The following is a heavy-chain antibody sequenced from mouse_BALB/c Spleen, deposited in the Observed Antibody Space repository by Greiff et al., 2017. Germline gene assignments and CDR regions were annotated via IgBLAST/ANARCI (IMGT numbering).Heavy chain of an antibody. CDR2: ISYSGST. D-gene: IGHD2-14*01. Sequence: VQLQQSGPSLVKPSQTLSLTCSVTGDSITSGYWNWIRKFPGNKLEYMGYISYSGSTYYNPSLKSRISITRDTSKNQYYLQLNSVTTEDTATYYCARGGGRYNYAMDYWGQGTSVTVSS. CDR3: ARGGGRYNYAMDY. CDR1: GDSITSGY. V-gene: IGHV3-8*02. J-gene: IGHJ4*01.